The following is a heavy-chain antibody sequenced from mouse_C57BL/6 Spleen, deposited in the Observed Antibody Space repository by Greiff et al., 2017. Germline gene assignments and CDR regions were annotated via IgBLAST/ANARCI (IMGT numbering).Heavy chain of an antibody. CDR2: IYPGDGDT. Sequence: VQLQQSGPELVKPGASVKISCKASGYAFSSSWMNWVKQRPGKGLEWIGRIYPGDGDTNYNGKFKGKATLTADKSSSTAYMQLSSLTSEDSAVYFCARWGTVVPLYFDDWGQGTTLTVSS. V-gene: IGHV1-82*01. D-gene: IGHD1-1*01. CDR1: GYAFSSSW. J-gene: IGHJ2*01. CDR3: ARWGTVVPLYFDD.